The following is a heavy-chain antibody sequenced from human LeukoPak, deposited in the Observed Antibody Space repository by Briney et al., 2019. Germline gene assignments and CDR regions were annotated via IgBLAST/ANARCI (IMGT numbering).Heavy chain of an antibody. CDR1: GFTVRGHY. CDR2: IYGGGDT. D-gene: IGHD2-15*01. CDR3: NRYCTHGSCYPPDFQH. J-gene: IGHJ1*01. V-gene: IGHV3-66*01. Sequence: GGSLRLSCVASGFTVRGHYMSWVRQAPGKGLEWVSVIYGGGDTHYADSVKARFTISRDNSKNTLYLQMNSLRVEDTAVYYCNRYCTHGSCYPPDFQHWGQGTLVTVSS.